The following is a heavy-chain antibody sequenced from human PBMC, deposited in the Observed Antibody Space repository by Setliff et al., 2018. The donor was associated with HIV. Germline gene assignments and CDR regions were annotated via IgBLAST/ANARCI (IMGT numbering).Heavy chain of an antibody. D-gene: IGHD3-10*01. J-gene: IGHJ3*02. CDR1: GDSFTNYA. CDR2: IVHIFQAP. V-gene: IGHV1-69*13. Sequence: SVKVSCKASGDSFTNYAVNWVRQAPGQGLEWIGGIVHIFQAPKYAQKFRGRVTISADGSASTVYMELRGLRSDDTAVYYCATPGVGAGAFDIWGRGTMVTVSS. CDR3: ATPGVGAGAFDI.